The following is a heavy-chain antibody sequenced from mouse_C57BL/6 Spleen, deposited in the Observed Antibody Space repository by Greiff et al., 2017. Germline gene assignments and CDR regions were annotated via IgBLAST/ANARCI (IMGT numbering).Heavy chain of an antibody. J-gene: IGHJ2*01. CDR2: ISSGGSYT. D-gene: IGHD3-2*02. CDR3: ARQETVSSGYVDY. V-gene: IGHV5-6*01. Sequence: EVQVVESGGDLVKPGGSLKLSCAASGFTFSSYGMSWVRQTPDKRLEWVATISSGGSYTYYPDSVKGRFTISRDNAKNTLYLQMSSLKSEDTAMYYCARQETVSSGYVDYWGQGTTLTVSS. CDR1: GFTFSSYG.